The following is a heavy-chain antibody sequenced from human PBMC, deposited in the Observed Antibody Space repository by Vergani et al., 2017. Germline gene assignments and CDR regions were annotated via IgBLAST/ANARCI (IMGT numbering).Heavy chain of an antibody. D-gene: IGHD6-6*01. CDR3: AKNPHRYSSSNHDAFDI. Sequence: EVQLVESGGGVVRPGGSLRLSCAASGFTFDDYGMSWVRQAPGKGLEWVSGINWNGGSTGYADSVKGRFTISRDNSKNTLYLQMNSLRAEDTAVYYCAKNPHRYSSSNHDAFDIWGQGTMVTVSS. V-gene: IGHV3-20*04. CDR2: INWNGGST. CDR1: GFTFDDYG. J-gene: IGHJ3*02.